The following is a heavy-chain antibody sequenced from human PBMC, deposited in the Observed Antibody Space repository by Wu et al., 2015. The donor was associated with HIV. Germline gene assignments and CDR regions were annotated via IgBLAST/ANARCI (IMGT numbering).Heavy chain of an antibody. V-gene: IGHV1-2*02. Sequence: QVQLVQSGAEVKKPGASVKVSCKASGYTFTGYYMHWVRQAPGQGLEWMGWINPNSGGTNYAQKFQGGVTMTRDTSISTAYMELSRLRSDDTAVYYCARDPGTVAGRGRYYMDVWGERDHGHRLL. D-gene: IGHD6-19*01. CDR1: GYTFTGYY. CDR2: INPNSGGT. CDR3: ARDPGTVAGRGRYYMDV. J-gene: IGHJ6*03.